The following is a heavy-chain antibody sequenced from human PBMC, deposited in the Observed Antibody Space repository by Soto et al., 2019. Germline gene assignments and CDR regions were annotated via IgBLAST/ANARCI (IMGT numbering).Heavy chain of an antibody. CDR1: GFTFSSYA. D-gene: IGHD2-2*01. Sequence: EVQLLESGGGFVQPGGSLRLSCAASGFTFSSYAMSWVRQAPGKGLEWVSAISGSGGSTYYADSVKGRFTISRDNSKNTLYLQMNSLRAEDTAVYYCAKGQDIVLVPAAIWFDPWGQGTLVTVSS. CDR3: AKGQDIVLVPAAIWFDP. J-gene: IGHJ5*02. V-gene: IGHV3-23*01. CDR2: ISGSGGST.